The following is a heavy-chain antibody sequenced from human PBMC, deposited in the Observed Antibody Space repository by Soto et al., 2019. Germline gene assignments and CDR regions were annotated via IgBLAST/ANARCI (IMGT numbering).Heavy chain of an antibody. Sequence: EVQLVASGGGLVQPGGSLRLSCAASGFSFSSKWMHWVRHAPGKGLVWVSRINTDGSSTSHADFVKGRFTISRDNAKNTLYLQMNSLRTEDTAVYYCAREDFGVFSVAYFDYWGQGTLVTVSS. CDR1: GFSFSSKW. CDR2: INTDGSST. V-gene: IGHV3-74*01. J-gene: IGHJ4*02. D-gene: IGHD3-3*01. CDR3: AREDFGVFSVAYFDY.